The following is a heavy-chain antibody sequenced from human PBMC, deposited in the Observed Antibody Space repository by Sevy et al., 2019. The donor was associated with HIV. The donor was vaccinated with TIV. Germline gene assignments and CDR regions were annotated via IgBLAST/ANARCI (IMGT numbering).Heavy chain of an antibody. CDR1: GFTFSSYG. CDR3: ARDPGYSYGLDY. Sequence: GGSLRLSCAASGFTFSSYGMHWVRQAPGKGLEWVAVIWYDGSNKYYADSVKGRFTISRDNSKNTLYLQMNSLRAEDTAVYYCARDPGYSYGLDYWCQGTLVTVSS. CDR2: IWYDGSNK. D-gene: IGHD5-18*01. V-gene: IGHV3-33*01. J-gene: IGHJ4*02.